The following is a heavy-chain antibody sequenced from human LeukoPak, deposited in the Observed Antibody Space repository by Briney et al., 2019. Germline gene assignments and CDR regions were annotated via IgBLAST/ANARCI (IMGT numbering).Heavy chain of an antibody. CDR1: GGSISSGSYY. Sequence: KTSETLSLTCTVSGGSISSGSYYWGWIRQPPGKGLEWIGSIYYSGSTYCNPSLKSRVTISVDTSKNQFSLKLSSVTAADTAVYYCARNPHYDFWSGYLVYYYYGMDVWGQGTTVTVSS. J-gene: IGHJ6*02. CDR3: ARNPHYDFWSGYLVYYYYGMDV. D-gene: IGHD3-3*01. V-gene: IGHV4-39*01. CDR2: IYYSGST.